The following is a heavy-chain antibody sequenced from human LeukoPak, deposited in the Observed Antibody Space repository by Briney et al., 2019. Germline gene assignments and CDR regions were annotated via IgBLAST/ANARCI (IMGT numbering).Heavy chain of an antibody. Sequence: GGSLRLSCAASGFTFSNAWMSWVRQAPGKGLEWVSSISSSSSYIYYADSVKGRFTISRDNAKNSLYLQMNSLRAEDTAVYYCASFPMTTVTTKLVDYWGQGTLVTVSS. V-gene: IGHV3-21*04. CDR1: GFTFSNAW. CDR3: ASFPMTTVTTKLVDY. CDR2: ISSSSSYI. D-gene: IGHD4-11*01. J-gene: IGHJ4*02.